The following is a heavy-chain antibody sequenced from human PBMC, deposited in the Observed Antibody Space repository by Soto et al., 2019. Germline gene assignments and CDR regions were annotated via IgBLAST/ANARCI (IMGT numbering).Heavy chain of an antibody. Sequence: PGGSLSLSCAASGFTFSSYAMHWVRQAPGKGLEWVAVISYDGSNKYYADSVRGRFTISRDNSKNTLYLQMNSLRAEDTAVYYCARDKEYYDFWSAISPGRSDYGMDVWGQGTTVTVSS. CDR3: ARDKEYYDFWSAISPGRSDYGMDV. D-gene: IGHD3-3*01. CDR1: GFTFSSYA. V-gene: IGHV3-30-3*01. CDR2: ISYDGSNK. J-gene: IGHJ6*02.